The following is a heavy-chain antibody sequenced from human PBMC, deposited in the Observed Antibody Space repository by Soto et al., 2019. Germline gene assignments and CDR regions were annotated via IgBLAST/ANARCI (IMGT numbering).Heavy chain of an antibody. CDR1: GYSFTSYW. Sequence: GASLKISCKGSGYSFTSYWIGWVRQMPGKGLEWMGIIYPGDSDTRYSPSFQGQVTISADKSISTAYLQWSSLKASDTAMYYCASGTAAAGNYYYYGMDVWGQGTTVTVSS. D-gene: IGHD6-13*01. V-gene: IGHV5-51*01. J-gene: IGHJ6*02. CDR2: IYPGDSDT. CDR3: ASGTAAAGNYYYYGMDV.